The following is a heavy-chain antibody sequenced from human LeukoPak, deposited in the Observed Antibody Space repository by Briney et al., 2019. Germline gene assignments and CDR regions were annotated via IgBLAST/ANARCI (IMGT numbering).Heavy chain of an antibody. CDR1: GASVNSGSSY. CDR2: IYYSGST. J-gene: IGHJ4*02. V-gene: IGHV4-61*01. Sequence: SETLSLTCTVSGASVNSGSSYWSWIRQPPGKGPEWIGNIYYSGSTHYNPSLKSRVTMSLDTSKNELSLKLSSLTAADTAMYFCARENRGQTYGSLLDYWGQGTLVTVSS. D-gene: IGHD4-17*01. CDR3: ARENRGQTYGSLLDY.